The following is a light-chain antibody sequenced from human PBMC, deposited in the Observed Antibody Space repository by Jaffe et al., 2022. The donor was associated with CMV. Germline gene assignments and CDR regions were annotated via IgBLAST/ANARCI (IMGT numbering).Light chain of an antibody. CDR1: QSVRSSY. CDR2: GAS. CDR3: HQYDTSPQT. J-gene: IGKJ1*01. V-gene: IGKV3-20*01. Sequence: EIVLTQSPGTLSLSPGERATLSCRASQSVRSSYLVWYQQKPGQAPRLLIYGASSRATGIPDRFSGSGSGTDFTLTISRLEAEDFAVYYCHQYDTSPQTFGQGSKVEIK.